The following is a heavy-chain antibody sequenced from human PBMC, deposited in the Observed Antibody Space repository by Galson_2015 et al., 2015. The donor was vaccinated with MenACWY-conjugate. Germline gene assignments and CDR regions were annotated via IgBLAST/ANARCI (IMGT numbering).Heavy chain of an antibody. Sequence: YYADSVKGRFTISRDNSKNTLYLQMNSLRAEDTAIYYCVKGGEDYYDSSGYYNPSDSWGQGTLVTVSS. J-gene: IGHJ4*02. D-gene: IGHD3-22*01. CDR3: VKGGEDYYDSSGYYNPSDS. V-gene: IGHV3-23*01.